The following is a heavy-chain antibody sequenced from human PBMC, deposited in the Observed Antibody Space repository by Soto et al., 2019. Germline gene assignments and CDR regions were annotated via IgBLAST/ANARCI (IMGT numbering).Heavy chain of an antibody. CDR1: GFDFSNAW. J-gene: IGHJ4*01. CDR3: SRGKPCCCAV. Sequence: GGSLRLSCAGSGFDFSNAWMHWVRQVPGKGLVWISHVNSDGSITTYADPVKGRFTITRDNAKNTVDLQMNSLRVEDTAIYYCSRGKPCCCAVWGQGSLGTISS. CDR2: VNSDGSIT. V-gene: IGHV3-74*01. D-gene: IGHD2-2*01.